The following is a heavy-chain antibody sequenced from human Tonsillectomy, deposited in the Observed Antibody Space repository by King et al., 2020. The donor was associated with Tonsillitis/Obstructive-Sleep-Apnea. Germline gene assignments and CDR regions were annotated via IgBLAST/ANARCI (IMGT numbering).Heavy chain of an antibody. CDR1: GFTFDDYT. V-gene: IGHV3-43*01. J-gene: IGHJ4*01. CDR2: ISWDGGNT. Sequence: VQLVESGGVVVQPGGSLRLSCAASGFTFDDYTMHWVRQAPGKGLEWVSLISWDGGNTFYADSVKGRFTISRDNSKNSLHLQMNSLTSEDTAFYYCAKDNGNDITGSFVDYWGHGTLVTVSS. CDR3: AKDNGNDITGSFVDY. D-gene: IGHD1-20*01.